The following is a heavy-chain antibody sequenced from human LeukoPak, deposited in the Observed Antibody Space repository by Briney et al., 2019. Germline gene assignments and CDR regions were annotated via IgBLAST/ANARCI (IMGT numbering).Heavy chain of an antibody. CDR3: AKQGVYYYDSSGSYFDY. V-gene: IGHV3-30*18. Sequence: GGSLRLSCAASGFSFSNSGMHWVRQAPGKGLEWVAVISHDGSNKYYADSVKGRLTISRDNSKNTLYLQLNSLRAEDTAVYYCAKQGVYYYDSSGSYFDYWGQGTLVTVSS. J-gene: IGHJ4*02. CDR2: ISHDGSNK. D-gene: IGHD3-22*01. CDR1: GFSFSNSG.